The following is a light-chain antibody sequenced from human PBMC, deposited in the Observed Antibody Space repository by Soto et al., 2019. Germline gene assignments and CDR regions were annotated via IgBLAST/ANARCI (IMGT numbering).Light chain of an antibody. J-gene: IGKJ5*01. CDR3: QHDGSSPLFT. V-gene: IGKV3-20*01. CDR1: QSVSSSY. Sequence: EIVLPQSPGTLSLSPGERATLSCRASQSVSSSYLAWYQQKPGQAPRLLIYGASSRATGIPDRFSGSGSGTDFTLTISRLEPEDFAEYYCQHDGSSPLFTFGQGTRLVIK. CDR2: GAS.